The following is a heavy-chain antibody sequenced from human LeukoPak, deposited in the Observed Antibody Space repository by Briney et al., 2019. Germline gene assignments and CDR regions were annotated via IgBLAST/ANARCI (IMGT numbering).Heavy chain of an antibody. D-gene: IGHD6-6*01. CDR2: ISSSSSTI. V-gene: IGHV3-48*04. CDR3: ARDSSGY. CDR1: GFTFSSYS. J-gene: IGHJ4*02. Sequence: GGSLRLSCAASGFTFSSYSMNWVRQAPGKGLEWVSYISSSSSTIYYADSVKGRFTISRDNAKNSLYLQMNSLRAEDTAVYYCARDSSGYWGQGALVTVSS.